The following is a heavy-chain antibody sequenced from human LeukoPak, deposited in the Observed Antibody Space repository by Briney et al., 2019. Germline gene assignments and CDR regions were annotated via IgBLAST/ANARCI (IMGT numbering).Heavy chain of an antibody. CDR3: ARGDRPLTFPHYYYGMDV. Sequence: GGSLRLSCAASGFTFSSFSMNGVRQAPGKGLEWVSSISSSSTYIYYADSVKGRFTISRDNAKNSLYLQMNSLRAEDTAVYYCARGDRPLTFPHYYYGMDVWGQGTTVTVSS. D-gene: IGHD1-14*01. CDR2: ISSSSTYI. V-gene: IGHV3-21*01. CDR1: GFTFSSFS. J-gene: IGHJ6*02.